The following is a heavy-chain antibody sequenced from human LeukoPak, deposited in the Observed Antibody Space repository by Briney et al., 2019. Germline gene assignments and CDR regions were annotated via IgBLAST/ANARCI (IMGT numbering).Heavy chain of an antibody. D-gene: IGHD6-6*01. J-gene: IGHJ4*02. Sequence: GGSLRLSCAASGFTFSSYWMHWVRQAPGKGLVWVSRINTDGSSTSYADSVKGRFTISRDNSKNTLYLQMNSLRAEDTAVYYCAKVKYSILDYWGQGTLVTVSS. V-gene: IGHV3-74*01. CDR2: INTDGSST. CDR3: AKVKYSILDY. CDR1: GFTFSSYW.